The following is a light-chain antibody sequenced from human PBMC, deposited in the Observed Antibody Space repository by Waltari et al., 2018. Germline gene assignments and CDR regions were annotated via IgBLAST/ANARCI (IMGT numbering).Light chain of an antibody. J-gene: IGLJ2*01. CDR3: QSFDRDLNAVL. V-gene: IGLV1-40*01. CDR1: SSNIGAVYD. CDR2: RDD. Sequence: QSVLTQPPSVSGAPGQSVTISCTWSSSNIGAVYDVHWYQQIPGSAPKVLIYRDDNRPSGVPGRFSGSKSGTSASLSVTGLHVEDEADYFCQSFDRDLNAVLFGGGTKLTVL.